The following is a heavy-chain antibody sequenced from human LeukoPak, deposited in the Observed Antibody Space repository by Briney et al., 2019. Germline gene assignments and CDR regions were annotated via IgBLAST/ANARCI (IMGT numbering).Heavy chain of an antibody. CDR1: GYTFTGYY. CDR2: INPNRGGT. J-gene: IGHJ5*02. CDR3: ARAGGGVEWDCGGDCESFSWFDP. V-gene: IGHV1-2*02. Sequence: ASVKFSCKASGYTFTGYYMHWVRQAPGQGLEWMGWINPNRGGTNYAQKFQGRVTITADKSTSTAYMELSSLRSEDTAVYYCARAGGGVEWDCGGDCESFSWFDPWGQGTLVTVSS. D-gene: IGHD2-21*02.